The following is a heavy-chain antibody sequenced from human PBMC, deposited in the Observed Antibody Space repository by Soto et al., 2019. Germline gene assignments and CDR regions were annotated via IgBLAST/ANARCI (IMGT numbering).Heavy chain of an antibody. CDR3: ARHGSGSCYPVDS. CDR1: GCSITSGDNYY. Sequence: SETLSLTCTVSGCSITSGDNYYWGWIRQPPGKGLEYIGSVHYNGRTYYNPSLKSRVTVSADTSKNQFSLKLTSVTAADTAVYYCARHGSGSCYPVDSWGQGTLVTVSS. V-gene: IGHV4-39*01. J-gene: IGHJ4*02. CDR2: VHYNGRT. D-gene: IGHD3-10*01.